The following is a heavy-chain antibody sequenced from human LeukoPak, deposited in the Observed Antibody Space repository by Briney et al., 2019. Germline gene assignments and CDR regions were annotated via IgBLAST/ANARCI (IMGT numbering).Heavy chain of an antibody. CDR2: FDPEDGER. V-gene: IGHV1-24*01. J-gene: IGHJ3*01. Sequence: ASVKVSCKVSGYTLTELSTHWVRQAPGKGLEWMGGFDPEDGERIYAQKFQDRVTMTEDTSTDTAYMELRSLRSEDTAMYYCATALRLEALDPWGHGTMVTVSS. D-gene: IGHD3-16*01. CDR1: GYTLTELS. CDR3: ATALRLEALDP.